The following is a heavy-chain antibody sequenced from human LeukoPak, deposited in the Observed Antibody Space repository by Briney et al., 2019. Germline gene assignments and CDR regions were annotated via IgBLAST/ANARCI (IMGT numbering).Heavy chain of an antibody. CDR3: ARIQLFHGDFDY. CDR1: GFTFTSYW. CDR2: IKDGGRVR. J-gene: IGHJ4*02. Sequence: GGSLRLSCAVSGFTFTSYWMSWVRRAPGKGLEWVASIKDGGRVRYYVDSVKGRFTISRDNAKNSLHLQMDSLRAEDTAVYYCARIQLFHGDFDYWGQGTPVTVSS. V-gene: IGHV3-7*03. D-gene: IGHD3-10*02.